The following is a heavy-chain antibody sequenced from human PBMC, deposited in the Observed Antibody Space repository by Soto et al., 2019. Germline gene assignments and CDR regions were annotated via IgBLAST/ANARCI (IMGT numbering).Heavy chain of an antibody. Sequence: SETLSLTCTVSGGSISSSSYYWGWIRQPPGKGLEWIGFIYDSGSTYYNPSLQGRATISLDTSKIQFSLNLNSVTAADTAVYYCARQNNFDYWGRGILVTVS. J-gene: IGHJ4*02. CDR3: ARQNNFDY. CDR1: GGSISSSSYY. V-gene: IGHV4-39*07. CDR2: IYDSGST.